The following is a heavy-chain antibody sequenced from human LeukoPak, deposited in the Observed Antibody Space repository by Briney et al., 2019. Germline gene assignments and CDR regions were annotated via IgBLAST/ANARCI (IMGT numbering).Heavy chain of an antibody. V-gene: IGHV4-34*01. CDR3: ARSPVLRYFDWTLYYFDY. CDR1: GGSFSGYY. Sequence: PSETLSLTCAVYGGSFSGYYWSWIRQPPGKGLEWIGEINHSGSTNYNPSLKSRVTISVDTSKNQFSLKLSSVTAADTAVYYCARSPVLRYFDWTLYYFDYWGQGTLVTVSS. CDR2: INHSGST. J-gene: IGHJ4*02. D-gene: IGHD3-9*01.